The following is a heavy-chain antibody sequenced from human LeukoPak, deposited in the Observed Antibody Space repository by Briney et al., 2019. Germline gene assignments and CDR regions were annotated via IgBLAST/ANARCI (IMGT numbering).Heavy chain of an antibody. CDR2: ISYDGSNK. CDR3: ARDRIVVVVAATLLY. V-gene: IGHV3-30-3*01. D-gene: IGHD2-15*01. CDR1: GFTFGSYA. J-gene: IGHJ4*02. Sequence: PGGSLRLSCAASGFTFGSYAMHWVRQAPGKGLEWVAVISYDGSNKYYADSVKGRFTISRDNSKNTLYLQMNSLRAEDTAVYYCARDRIVVVVAATLLYWGQGTLVTVSS.